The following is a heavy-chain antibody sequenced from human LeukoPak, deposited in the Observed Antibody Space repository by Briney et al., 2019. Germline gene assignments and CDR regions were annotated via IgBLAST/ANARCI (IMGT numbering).Heavy chain of an antibody. Sequence: ASVKVSCKASGYTFTSYAMNWVRQAPGQGLEWMGWINTNTGNPTYAQGFTGRFVFSLDTSVSTAYLQISSLKAEDTAVYYCARSLKPAAMLDIWRLGDDFDYWGQGTLVTVSS. D-gene: IGHD2-2*01. CDR2: INTNTGNP. CDR3: ARSLKPAAMLDIWRLGDDFDY. CDR1: GYTFTSYA. J-gene: IGHJ4*02. V-gene: IGHV7-4-1*02.